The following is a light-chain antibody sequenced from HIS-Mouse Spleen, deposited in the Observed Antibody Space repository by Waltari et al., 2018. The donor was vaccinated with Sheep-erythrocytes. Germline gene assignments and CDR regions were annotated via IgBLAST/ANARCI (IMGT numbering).Light chain of an antibody. Sequence: QSALTQPPSASGSPGQSVTIPCTGTSSDVGGYNYVSGYQPHPGKAPKLMIYEVSKRPSGVPDRFSGSKSGNTASLTVSGLQAEDEADYYCSSYAGSNNWVFGGGTKLTVL. V-gene: IGLV2-8*01. J-gene: IGLJ3*02. CDR1: SSDVGGYNY. CDR2: EVS. CDR3: SSYAGSNNWV.